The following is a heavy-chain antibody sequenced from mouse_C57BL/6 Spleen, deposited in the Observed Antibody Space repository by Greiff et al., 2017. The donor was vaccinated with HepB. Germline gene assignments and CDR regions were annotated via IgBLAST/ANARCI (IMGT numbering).Heavy chain of an antibody. CDR1: GYSFTGYY. CDR2: INPSTGGT. V-gene: IGHV1-42*01. CDR3: ARRTGVAH. J-gene: IGHJ3*01. D-gene: IGHD1-1*02. Sequence: EVKLMESGPELVKPGASVKISCTASGYSFTGYYMNWVKQSPEKSLEWIGEINPSTGGTTYNQKFKAKATLTVDKSSSTAYMQLKSLTSEDSAVYYCARRTGVAHWGQGTLVTVSA.